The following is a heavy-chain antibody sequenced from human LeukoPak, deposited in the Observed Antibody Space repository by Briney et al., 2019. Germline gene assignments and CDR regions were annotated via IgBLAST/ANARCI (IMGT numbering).Heavy chain of an antibody. V-gene: IGHV3-23*01. CDR1: GFTFSSYA. D-gene: IGHD3-10*01. Sequence: GGSLRLSCAASGFTFSSYAMSWVRQAPGKGLEWVSAISGSGGSTYYADSVKGRFTISRDNSKNTLYLQMNSLRAEDTAVYYCAKDPVPTMVRGVTGLFDYWGQGTLVTVSS. J-gene: IGHJ4*02. CDR2: ISGSGGST. CDR3: AKDPVPTMVRGVTGLFDY.